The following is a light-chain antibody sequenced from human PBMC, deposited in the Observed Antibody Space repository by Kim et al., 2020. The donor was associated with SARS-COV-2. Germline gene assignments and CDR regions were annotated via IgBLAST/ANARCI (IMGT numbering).Light chain of an antibody. V-gene: IGLV3-9*01. CDR3: QMWDNNAYV. Sequence: SYELTQPLSVSVALGQTARITCGGTNFEGKAEHWYQQKPGQAPVLVIYRNTPRPSGIPERFSGSNSGNTATLTISKAQAGVEADFYCQMWDNNAYVFG. J-gene: IGLJ1*01. CDR1: NFEGKA. CDR2: RNT.